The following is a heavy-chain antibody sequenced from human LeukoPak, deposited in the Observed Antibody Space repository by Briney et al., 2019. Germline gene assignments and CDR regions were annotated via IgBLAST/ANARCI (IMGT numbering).Heavy chain of an antibody. CDR3: ARGSSGSYYPYYYYYYMDV. D-gene: IGHD1-26*01. CDR1: GGSFSGYY. J-gene: IGHJ6*03. Sequence: SETLSLTCAVYGGSFSGYYWSWIRQPPGKGLEWIGEINHSGSTNYNPSLKSRVTIPVDTSKNQFSLKLSSVTAADTAVYYCARGSSGSYYPYYYYYYMDVWGKGTTVTVSS. V-gene: IGHV4-34*01. CDR2: INHSGST.